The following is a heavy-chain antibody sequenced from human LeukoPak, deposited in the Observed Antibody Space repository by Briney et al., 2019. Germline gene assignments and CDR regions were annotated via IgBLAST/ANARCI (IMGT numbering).Heavy chain of an antibody. Sequence: SETLSLTCAVYGGSFSGYFWSWIRQPPGKGLEWIGEINQSGSTNYNPSLKSRVTISLDTPKNQFSLKTTSVTAADTAVYFCASSFDTSGYYSDWGQGTLVTVSS. CDR1: GGSFSGYF. CDR2: INQSGST. D-gene: IGHD3-22*01. V-gene: IGHV4-34*01. CDR3: ASSFDTSGYYSD. J-gene: IGHJ4*02.